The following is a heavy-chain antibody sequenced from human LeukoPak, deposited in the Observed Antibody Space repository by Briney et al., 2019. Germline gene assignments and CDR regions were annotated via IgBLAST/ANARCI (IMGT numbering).Heavy chain of an antibody. CDR3: ARGQRESSSSDY. D-gene: IGHD6-13*01. CDR2: MKPNSGDT. Sequence: ASVNVSCMASLYTFTRYDINWVRQATGQGRDWMGWMKPNSGDTGYAQKFQGRVTMTRNTSISTAYMELSSLRSEDTAVYYCARGQRESSSSDYWGQGTLVTVSS. V-gene: IGHV1-8*01. CDR1: LYTFTRYD. J-gene: IGHJ4*02.